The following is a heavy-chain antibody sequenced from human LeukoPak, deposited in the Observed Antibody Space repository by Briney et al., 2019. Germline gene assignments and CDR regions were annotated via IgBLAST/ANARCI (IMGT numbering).Heavy chain of an antibody. V-gene: IGHV1-2*02. CDR2: INPNSGGT. CDR3: AREYYDFWSGYYSVADY. CDR1: GYTFTGYY. J-gene: IGHJ4*02. D-gene: IGHD3-3*01. Sequence: ASVKVACKASGYTFTGYYMHWVRQAPGQGLEWMVWINPNSGGTNYAQKFQGRVTMTRDTSISTAYMELSRLRSDDTAVYYCAREYYDFWSGYYSVADYWGQGTLVTVSS.